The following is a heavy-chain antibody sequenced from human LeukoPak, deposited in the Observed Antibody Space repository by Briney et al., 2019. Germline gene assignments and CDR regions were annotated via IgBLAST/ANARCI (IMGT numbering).Heavy chain of an antibody. CDR3: ASTLSSSWYGEY. V-gene: IGHV4-34*01. CDR1: GGSFSGYY. J-gene: IGHJ4*02. CDR2: INHSGST. D-gene: IGHD6-13*01. Sequence: SETLSLTCAVYGGSFSGYYWSWIRQPPGKGLEWIGEINHSGSTNYNPSLKSRVTISVDTSKNQFPLKLSSVTAADTAVYYCASTLSSSWYGEYWGQGTLVTVSS.